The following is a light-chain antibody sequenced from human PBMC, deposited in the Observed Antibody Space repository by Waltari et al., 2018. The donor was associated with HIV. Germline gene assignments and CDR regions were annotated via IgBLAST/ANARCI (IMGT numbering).Light chain of an antibody. CDR2: NTN. CDR3: SSYASGGSLL. J-gene: IGLJ3*02. V-gene: IGLV2-14*01. CDR1: GRAIAVYNY. Sequence: QSALTQPASVSGSPGQSITLSCIGSGRAIAVYNYISWYQHPPDGAPRLVVFNTNSRPSGSPFRFAGSKSGNTASLTISGLQAEDEGIYYCSSYASGGSLLFGGGTKATVL.